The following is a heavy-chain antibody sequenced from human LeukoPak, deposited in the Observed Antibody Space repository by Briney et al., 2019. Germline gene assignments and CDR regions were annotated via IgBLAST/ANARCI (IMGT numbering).Heavy chain of an antibody. V-gene: IGHV3-30*02. CDR2: IRYDGSSK. D-gene: IGHD5-18*01. CDR3: AKEAAMAVFDY. CDR1: GFTYSSYG. J-gene: IGHJ4*02. Sequence: GRSLRLSCAASGFTYSSYGMHWVRQAPGKGLEWVAFIRYDGSSKYYADSVKGRFTISRDNSKNTLYLQMNSLRAEDTAVYYCAKEAAMAVFDYWGQGTLVTVSS.